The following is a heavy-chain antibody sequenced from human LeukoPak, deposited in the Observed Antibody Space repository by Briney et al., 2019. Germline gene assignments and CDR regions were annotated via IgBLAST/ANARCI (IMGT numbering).Heavy chain of an antibody. Sequence: SGGSLRLSCAASGFTFSSYSMNWVRQAPGKGLEWVSSISSSSSYIYYADSVKGRFTISRDNAKNSLYLQMNSLRAEDTAVYYCARSAGVATIDDAFDIWGQGTMVTVSS. CDR2: ISSSSSYI. J-gene: IGHJ3*02. V-gene: IGHV3-21*01. CDR1: GFTFSSYS. D-gene: IGHD5-12*01. CDR3: ARSAGVATIDDAFDI.